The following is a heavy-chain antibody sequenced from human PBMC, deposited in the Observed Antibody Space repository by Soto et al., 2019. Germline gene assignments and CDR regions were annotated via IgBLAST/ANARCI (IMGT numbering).Heavy chain of an antibody. J-gene: IGHJ4*02. V-gene: IGHV4-39*01. Sequence: PSETLSLTCTVSGGSTSSSTYYWGWIRQPPGKGLEWIGSIYYSGSTNYNPSLKSRVSISVDTSKNQFSLKLSSVTAADTAVYYCARHSSSWPIFDYWGQGTLVTVS. CDR3: ARHSSSWPIFDY. D-gene: IGHD6-13*01. CDR1: GGSTSSSTYY. CDR2: IYYSGST.